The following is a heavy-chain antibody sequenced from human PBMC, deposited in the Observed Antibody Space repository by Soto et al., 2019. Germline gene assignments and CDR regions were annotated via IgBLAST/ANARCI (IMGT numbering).Heavy chain of an antibody. D-gene: IGHD6-19*01. CDR2: VSGSGGTT. CDR1: GFTFSSSA. Sequence: EVQLLDSGGGLVQPGGSLRLSCAASGFTFSSSAMSWVRQAPGKGLEWVSAVSGSGGTTYYADSVRGRFTISRDNSKNTLYLQMNSLIAEDTAIYFCARCTVDTIVTSGWCHYRDPWGQGTLVTVSS. J-gene: IGHJ5*02. V-gene: IGHV3-23*01. CDR3: ARCTVDTIVTSGWCHYRDP.